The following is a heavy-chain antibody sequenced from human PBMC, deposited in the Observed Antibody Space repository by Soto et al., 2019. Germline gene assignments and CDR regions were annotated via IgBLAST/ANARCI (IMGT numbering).Heavy chain of an antibody. CDR2: IIPIFGTA. D-gene: IGHD6-6*01. J-gene: IGHJ6*02. CDR3: TRFPKLGNYYYYGMDV. V-gene: IGHV1-69*06. Sequence: QVQLVQSGAEVKKPGSSVKVSCKASGGTFSSYAISWVRQAPGQGLEWMGGIIPIFGTANYAQKFQGRVTITADKSTSTAYMELSSLRSEDTAVYYCTRFPKLGNYYYYGMDVWGQGTTVTVSS. CDR1: GGTFSSYA.